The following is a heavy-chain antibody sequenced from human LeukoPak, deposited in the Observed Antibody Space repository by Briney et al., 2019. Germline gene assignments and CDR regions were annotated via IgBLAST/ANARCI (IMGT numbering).Heavy chain of an antibody. CDR1: GYTFTSYG. CDR3: ARDTYCSSTSCFPYYMDV. Sequence: GASVKVSCKASGYTFTSYGISWVRQAPGQGLEWMGWISAYNGNTNYAQKLQDRVTMTTDTSTGIAYLELRSLRSDDTAVYYCARDTYCSSTSCFPYYMDVWGTGTTVTVSS. CDR2: ISAYNGNT. D-gene: IGHD2-2*01. J-gene: IGHJ6*03. V-gene: IGHV1-18*01.